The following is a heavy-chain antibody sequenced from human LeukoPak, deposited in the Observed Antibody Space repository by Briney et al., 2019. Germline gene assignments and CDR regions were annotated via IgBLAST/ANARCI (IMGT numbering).Heavy chain of an antibody. CDR3: ARGREPWYSNRATPENFDY. CDR1: GGTFSSYA. D-gene: IGHD2-15*01. J-gene: IGHJ4*02. CDR2: IIPIFGTA. V-gene: IGHV1-69*13. Sequence: GASVKVSCKASGGTFSSYAISWVRQAPGQGLEWMGGIIPIFGTANYAQKFQGRVTITADESTSTAYMELSSLRSEDTAVYYCARGREPWYSNRATPENFDYWGQGTLVTVSS.